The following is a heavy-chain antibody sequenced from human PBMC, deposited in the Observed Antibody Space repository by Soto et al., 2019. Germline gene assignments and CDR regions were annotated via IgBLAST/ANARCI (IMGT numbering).Heavy chain of an antibody. V-gene: IGHV3-15*01. D-gene: IGHD3-10*01. J-gene: IGHJ5*02. CDR2: IKSKTDGGTT. CDR3: TTWLWFGELLFGP. Sequence: PGGSLRLSCAASGFTFSNAWMSWVRQAPGKGLEWVGRIKSKTDGGTTDYAAPVKGRFTISRDDSKNTLYLQMNSLKTEDTAVYYCTTWLWFGELLFGPWGQGTLVTVSS. CDR1: GFTFSNAW.